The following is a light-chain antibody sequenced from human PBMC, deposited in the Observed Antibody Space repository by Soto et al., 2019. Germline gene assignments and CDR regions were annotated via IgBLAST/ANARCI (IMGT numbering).Light chain of an antibody. J-gene: IGKJ1*01. Sequence: EIVLTQSPGTLSLSPGERATLSCRASQSVSSSYLVWHQQKPGQAPRLLIYAASRRATGIPDRFSGTGSETDFTLTISRLEPEDFAVYYCQQYNNWPWTFGQGTKVDIK. CDR3: QQYNNWPWT. CDR2: AAS. CDR1: QSVSSSY. V-gene: IGKV3-20*01.